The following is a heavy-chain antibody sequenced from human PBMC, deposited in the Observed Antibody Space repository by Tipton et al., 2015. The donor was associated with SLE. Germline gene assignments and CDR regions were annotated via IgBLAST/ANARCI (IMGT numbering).Heavy chain of an antibody. J-gene: IGHJ4*02. CDR3: ARGGGSYYDY. Sequence: TLSLTCGVSGGSICGYYWSWVRQPAGKGLGWIGRIYTSASTIYNPSLKSRVTLSSDTSKNQFSLRVRSVTAADTAVYYCARGGGSYYDYWGQGTLVTVSS. D-gene: IGHD1-26*01. V-gene: IGHV4-4*07. CDR2: IYTSAST. CDR1: GGSICGYY.